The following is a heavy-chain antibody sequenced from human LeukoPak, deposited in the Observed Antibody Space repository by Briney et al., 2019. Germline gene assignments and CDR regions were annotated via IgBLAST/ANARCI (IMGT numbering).Heavy chain of an antibody. V-gene: IGHV1-2*02. D-gene: IGHD6-13*01. J-gene: IGHJ4*02. CDR3: ARDNQRYSSSWYAY. CDR2: INPNSGGT. Sequence: GASVKVSCKASGYTFTSYYMHWARQAPGQGLEWMGWINPNSGGTNYAQKFQGRVTMTRDTSISTAYMELSRLRSDDTAVYYCARDNQRYSSSWYAYWGQGTLVTVSS. CDR1: GYTFTSYY.